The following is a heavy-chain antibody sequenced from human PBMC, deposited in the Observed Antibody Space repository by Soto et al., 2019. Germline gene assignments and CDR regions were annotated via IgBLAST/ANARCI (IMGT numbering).Heavy chain of an antibody. CDR1: GYSFTSYW. CDR2: IDPSDSYP. CDR3: ARSGRLRSGSWGIDV. D-gene: IGHD3-10*01. Sequence: EVQLVQSGAEVKKPGESLRISCKGSGYSFTSYWISWVRQMPGKGLEWMGRIDPSDSYPNYSPSFQGHVTISADKFIXTAYLQGSSLKASDTAMYYCARSGRLRSGSWGIDVWGQGTTVTVSS. V-gene: IGHV5-10-1*01. J-gene: IGHJ6*02.